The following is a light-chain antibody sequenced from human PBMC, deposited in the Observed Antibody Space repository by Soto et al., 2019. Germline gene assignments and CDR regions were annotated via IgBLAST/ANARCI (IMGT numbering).Light chain of an antibody. CDR1: QSVSSSY. J-gene: IGKJ3*01. CDR3: QQYGSSPPRFI. Sequence: EIVLTQSPGTLSLSPGERATLSCRASQSVSSSYLAWYQQKPGQAPRLLIYGASSRATGIPDRFSGSGSGTDFTLTINRLEPEDFAVYYCQQYGSSPPRFIFGPGTKVDIK. CDR2: GAS. V-gene: IGKV3-20*01.